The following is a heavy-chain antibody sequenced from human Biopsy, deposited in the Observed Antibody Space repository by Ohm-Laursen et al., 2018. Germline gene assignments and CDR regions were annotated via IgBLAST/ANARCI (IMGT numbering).Heavy chain of an antibody. Sequence: GSSVKVSCKAPGGTFSNYGVNWVRQAPGQGLEWLGGNIPILGTGNYAQKFQGRVTITADKFTNTVYMELSSLRSDDTAVYFCARDCNGDNCGVDFWGQGTLVTVS. D-gene: IGHD2-15*01. V-gene: IGHV1-69*06. CDR2: NIPILGTG. CDR1: GGTFSNYG. J-gene: IGHJ4*02. CDR3: ARDCNGDNCGVDF.